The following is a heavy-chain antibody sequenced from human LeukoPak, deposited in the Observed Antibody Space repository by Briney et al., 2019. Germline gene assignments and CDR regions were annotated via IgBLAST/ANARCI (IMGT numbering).Heavy chain of an antibody. CDR1: GFTFSNAW. D-gene: IGHD2-2*01. J-gene: IGHJ5*02. CDR3: TTRCSRTSCSGNWFDP. V-gene: IGHV3-15*01. Sequence: GGSLRLSCAASGFTFSNAWMCWVRQAPEKGLEWVGRIKSTTDGGTTDYAAPVKGRFTISRDDSKNTLYLQMNGLKTEDTAVYYCTTRCSRTSCSGNWFDPWGQGTLVTVSS. CDR2: IKSTTDGGTT.